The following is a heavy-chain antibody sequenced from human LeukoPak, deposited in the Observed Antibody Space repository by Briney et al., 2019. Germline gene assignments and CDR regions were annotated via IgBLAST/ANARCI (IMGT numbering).Heavy chain of an antibody. CDR3: ARAPDIVVVPAAMADDAFDI. D-gene: IGHD2-2*01. Sequence: ASVKVSRKASGYTFTSYDINWVRQATGQGLEWMGWMNPNSGNTGYAQKFQGRVTITRNTSISTAYMELSSLRSEDTAVYYCARAPDIVVVPAAMADDAFDIWGQGTMVTVSS. CDR1: GYTFTSYD. J-gene: IGHJ3*02. CDR2: MNPNSGNT. V-gene: IGHV1-8*03.